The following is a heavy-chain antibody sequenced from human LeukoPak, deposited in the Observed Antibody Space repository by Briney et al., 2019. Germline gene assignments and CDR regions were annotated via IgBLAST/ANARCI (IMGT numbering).Heavy chain of an antibody. CDR1: GFTFSNYL. D-gene: IGHD3-10*01. CDR2: ISGSGDST. Sequence: GGSLRLSCTASGFTFSNYLMTWVRQAPGKGLEWVSAISGSGDSTYYADSVKGRFTIFRDNSDNTLYLQMHALRAADTAVYYCARADELTSWGQGTLVTVSS. CDR3: ARADELTS. V-gene: IGHV3-23*01. J-gene: IGHJ5*02.